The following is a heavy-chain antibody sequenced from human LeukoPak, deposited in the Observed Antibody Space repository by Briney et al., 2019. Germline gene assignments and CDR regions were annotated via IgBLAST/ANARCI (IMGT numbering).Heavy chain of an antibody. J-gene: IGHJ4*02. Sequence: GESLKISCKGSGYSFTGYWIGWVRQMPGKGLEWMGIIYPDDSDTRYSPSFQGQVTVSADKSISTAYLQWSSLKASDIAMFYCARLVGATLYFDYWGQGTLVTVSS. V-gene: IGHV5-51*01. CDR2: IYPDDSDT. CDR1: GYSFTGYW. CDR3: ARLVGATLYFDY. D-gene: IGHD1-26*01.